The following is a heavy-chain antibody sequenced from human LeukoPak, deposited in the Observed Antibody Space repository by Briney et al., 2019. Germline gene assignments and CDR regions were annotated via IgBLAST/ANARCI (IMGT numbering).Heavy chain of an antibody. J-gene: IGHJ4*02. CDR1: GGSINPYY. CDR3: AGLPSITGTTSDY. V-gene: IGHV4-59*08. Sequence: SETLSLTCVVAGGSINPYYWTWIRQPPGKGLEWIGYINYSGGTNYNPSLKSRVTFSVDTSKNQFSLKLSSVTAADTAVYYCAGLPSITGTTSDYWGQGTLVTVSS. D-gene: IGHD1-20*01. CDR2: INYSGGT.